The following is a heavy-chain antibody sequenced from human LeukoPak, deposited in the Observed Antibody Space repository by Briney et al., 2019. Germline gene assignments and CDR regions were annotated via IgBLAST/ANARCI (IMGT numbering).Heavy chain of an antibody. V-gene: IGHV1-46*01. J-gene: IGHJ6*02. CDR2: VNPSSISA. Sequence: ASVKVSCKASGYTVTSYYMHWVRQAPGQGLEWMGIVNPSSISASYAQKFQGRVTMTRDTSTSTVSMELSSLRSDDTAVYYCASVYQHGMDVWDQGTTVTVSS. CDR1: GYTVTSYY. D-gene: IGHD2-2*01. CDR3: ASVYQHGMDV.